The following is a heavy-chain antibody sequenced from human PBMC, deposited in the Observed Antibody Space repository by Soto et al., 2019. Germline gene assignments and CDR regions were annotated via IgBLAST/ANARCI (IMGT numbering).Heavy chain of an antibody. CDR1: GYSFTNYW. Sequence: GQSLKISWKGSGYSFTNYWSGWVRQMPGKGLEWMGIIYPGDSDTRYSPSFQGQVTISADKSISTAYLQWSSLKASDTAMYYCARRRGSRDYYYYMDVWGKGTTVTGSS. CDR3: ARRRGSRDYYYYMDV. CDR2: IYPGDSDT. J-gene: IGHJ6*03. D-gene: IGHD3-16*01. V-gene: IGHV5-51*01.